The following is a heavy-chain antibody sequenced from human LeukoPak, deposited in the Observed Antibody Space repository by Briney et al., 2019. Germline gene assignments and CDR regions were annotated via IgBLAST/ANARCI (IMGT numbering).Heavy chain of an antibody. CDR3: AREPRGYSYGLDY. CDR1: GYTFTGYY. J-gene: IGHJ4*02. D-gene: IGHD5-18*01. V-gene: IGHV1-2*02. Sequence: ASVKVSCKASGYTFTGYYMHWVRQAPGQGLEWMGWINPNSGGTNYAQKFQGRVTMTRDTSISTAYMELSRLRSDGTAVYYCAREPRGYSYGLDYWGQGTLVTVSS. CDR2: INPNSGGT.